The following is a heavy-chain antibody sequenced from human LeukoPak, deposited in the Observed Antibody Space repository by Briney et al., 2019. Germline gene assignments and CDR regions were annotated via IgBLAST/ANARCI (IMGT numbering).Heavy chain of an antibody. Sequence: ASVTLSCKPSGYTFTGYYMHWVRQAPGHGLEWMGGISPIFAKTNYAQKLQGRVTMTTDTSTSTAYMELRSLRAEDTAVYYCAKDGDGINADEVFDIWGQGTMVTVSS. J-gene: IGHJ3*02. CDR3: AKDGDGINADEVFDI. CDR2: ISPIFAKT. D-gene: IGHD3-10*01. V-gene: IGHV1-18*04. CDR1: GYTFTGYY.